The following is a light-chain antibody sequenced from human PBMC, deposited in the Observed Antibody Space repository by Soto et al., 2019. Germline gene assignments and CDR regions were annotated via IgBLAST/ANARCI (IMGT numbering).Light chain of an antibody. J-gene: IGKJ4*01. CDR3: QQYNDGPPLT. V-gene: IGKV3-15*01. Sequence: EIVMTQSPATLSLSPGERATLSCRASQGVSNNFVWYQQQPGQAPRLLIYGASTRVPGIPARFSGSGSGTEFSLTISSLQSEDFAVYYCQQYNDGPPLTFGGGTKVDIK. CDR2: GAS. CDR1: QGVSNN.